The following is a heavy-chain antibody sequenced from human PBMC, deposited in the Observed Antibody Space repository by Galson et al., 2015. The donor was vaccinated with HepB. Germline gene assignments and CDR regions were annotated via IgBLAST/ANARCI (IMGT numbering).Heavy chain of an antibody. D-gene: IGHD3-10*01. J-gene: IGHJ6*02. CDR3: ARGVVRGVIHYYYYGMDV. V-gene: IGHV3-30-3*01. Sequence: SLRLSCAASGFTFSSYAMHWVRQAPGKGLEWVAVISYDGSNKYYADSVKGRFTISRDNSKNTLYLQMNSLRAEDTAVYYCARGVVRGVIHYYYYGMDVWGQGTTVTVSS. CDR2: ISYDGSNK. CDR1: GFTFSSYA.